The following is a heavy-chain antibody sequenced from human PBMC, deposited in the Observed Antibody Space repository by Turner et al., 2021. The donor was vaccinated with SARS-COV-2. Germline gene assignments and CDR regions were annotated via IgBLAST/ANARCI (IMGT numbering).Heavy chain of an antibody. Sequence: QLQLQESGPGLVRPSETLSLICTVSGDSISTSHDYWGWLRQPPGKGLEWIGSIYYSGRTFYNPSVKSRVTISVDPSKNDFSLQLSSVTAADTAVYYCMRHDHYGSASINWFNSWGQGTLVTVSS. CDR3: MRHDHYGSASINWFNS. J-gene: IGHJ5*01. CDR2: IYYSGRT. V-gene: IGHV4-39*01. D-gene: IGHD3-10*01. CDR1: GDSISTSHDY.